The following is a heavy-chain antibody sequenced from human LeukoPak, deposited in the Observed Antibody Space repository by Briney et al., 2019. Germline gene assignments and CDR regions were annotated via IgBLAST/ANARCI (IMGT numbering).Heavy chain of an antibody. J-gene: IGHJ4*02. D-gene: IGHD3-10*01. CDR3: GSISGGASVDF. V-gene: IGHV3-30-3*01. CDR1: GFTFSSYA. CDR2: ISYDGSNK. Sequence: GGSLRLSCAASGFTFSSYALHWVRQAPGKGLEWVAVISYDGSNKYYADSVEGRFTISRDNSKSTLYLQMNSLRAEDTAVYYCGSISGGASVDFWGQGTLVTVSS.